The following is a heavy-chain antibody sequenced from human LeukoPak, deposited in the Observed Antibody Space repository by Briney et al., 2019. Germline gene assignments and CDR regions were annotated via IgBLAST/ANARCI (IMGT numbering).Heavy chain of an antibody. D-gene: IGHD2-21*01. CDR2: TTNKANSYTT. J-gene: IGHJ4*02. V-gene: IGHV3-72*01. CDR3: ARDQGYSKPVY. Sequence: GGSLRLSCAASGFTFIDHYMDWVRQAPGKGLEWVGRTTNKANSYTTEYAASVKGRFTISRDDSKNSLYLQMNSLKTEDTAVYYCARDQGYSKPVYWGQGTLVTVSS. CDR1: GFTFIDHY.